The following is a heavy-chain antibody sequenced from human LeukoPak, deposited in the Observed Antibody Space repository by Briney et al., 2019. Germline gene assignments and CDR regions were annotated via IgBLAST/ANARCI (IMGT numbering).Heavy chain of an antibody. V-gene: IGHV4-61*02. J-gene: IGHJ3*02. D-gene: IGHD3-3*01. Sequence: PSETLSLTCTVSGGSISSGRYYWSWIRQPAGKGLEWIGRIYSSGSTNYNPSLKSRVTMSVDTSKNQFSLKLDSVTAADTAVYYCASGGGYDLWSAYPIWGQGTMVTVSS. CDR1: GGSISSGRYY. CDR2: IYSSGST. CDR3: ASGGGYDLWSAYPI.